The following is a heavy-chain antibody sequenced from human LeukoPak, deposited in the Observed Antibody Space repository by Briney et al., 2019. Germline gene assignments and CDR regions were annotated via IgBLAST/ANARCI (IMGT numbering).Heavy chain of an antibody. CDR1: GGTLSSSP. Sequence: GSSVKVSCKASGGTLSSSPISWVRQAPGQGLEWMGRVIPIVGITNYGQKFQGRVTLTADISTNTAYMELSGLTFDDTAIYYCARSVASPDAGRGNWFDPWGQGTLVTVSS. V-gene: IGHV1-69*02. J-gene: IGHJ5*02. D-gene: IGHD3-10*01. CDR3: ARSVASPDAGRGNWFDP. CDR2: VIPIVGIT.